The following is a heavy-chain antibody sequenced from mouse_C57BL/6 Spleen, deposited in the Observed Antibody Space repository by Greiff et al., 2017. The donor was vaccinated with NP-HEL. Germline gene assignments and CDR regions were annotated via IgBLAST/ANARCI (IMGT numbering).Heavy chain of an antibody. J-gene: IGHJ2*01. CDR2: IDPSDSYT. V-gene: IGHV1-50*01. CDR3: ARGGAGTLIDY. CDR1: GYTFTSYW. D-gene: IGHD4-1*01. Sequence: VQLQQPGAELVKPGASVKLSCKASGYTFTSYWMQWVKQRPGQGLEWIGEIDPSDSYTNYNQKFKGKATLTVDTSSSTAYMQLSSLTSEDSAVYYCARGGAGTLIDYWGQGTTLTVSS.